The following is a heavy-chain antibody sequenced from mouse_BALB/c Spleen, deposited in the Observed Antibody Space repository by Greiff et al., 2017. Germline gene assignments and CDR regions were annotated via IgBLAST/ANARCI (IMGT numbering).Heavy chain of an antibody. Sequence: QVQLQQPGAELVKPGASVKLSCKASGYTFTSYWMHWVKQRPGQGLEWIGEINPSNGRTNYNEKFKSKATLTVDKSSSTAYMQLSSLTSEDSAVYYCARWGWLLLYYAMDYWGQGTSVTVAS. D-gene: IGHD2-3*01. CDR2: INPSNGRT. CDR3: ARWGWLLLYYAMDY. J-gene: IGHJ4*01. V-gene: IGHV1S81*02. CDR1: GYTFTSYW.